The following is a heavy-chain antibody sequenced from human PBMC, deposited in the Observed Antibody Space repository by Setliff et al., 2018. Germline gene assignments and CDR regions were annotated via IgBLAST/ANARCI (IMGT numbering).Heavy chain of an antibody. V-gene: IGHV1-69*05. CDR1: GGTFKNYG. CDR3: AREGVDSRSSTDYRYYMDV. D-gene: IGHD6-6*01. Sequence: SVKVSCKASGGTFKNYGISWVRQAPGQGLEWMGGIIPIFGTTNYAQKFQGRATIITDESTSTAYMELSSLRSEDTAVYYRAREGVDSRSSTDYRYYMDVWGKGTTVTVS. J-gene: IGHJ6*03. CDR2: IIPIFGTT.